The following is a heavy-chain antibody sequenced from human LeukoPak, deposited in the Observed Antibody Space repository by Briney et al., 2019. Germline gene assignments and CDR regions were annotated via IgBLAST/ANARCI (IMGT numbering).Heavy chain of an antibody. CDR3: TRGGAAAGFDF. V-gene: IGHV6-1*01. CDR2: TYYRSRWYN. D-gene: IGHD6-13*01. CDR1: GDSVSSNSAV. J-gene: IGHJ4*02. Sequence: QSQILSLTCAISGDSVSSNSAVWNWIRQSPSRGLEWLGRTYYRSRWYNDYAVSVKSRISVNPDTSKNQFSLQLNSVTPEDTAVYYCTRGGAAAGFDFWGQGTLVTVSS.